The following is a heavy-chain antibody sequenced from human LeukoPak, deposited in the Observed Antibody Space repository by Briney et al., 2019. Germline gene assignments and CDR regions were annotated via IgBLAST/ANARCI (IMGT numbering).Heavy chain of an antibody. CDR1: GFTLSSYA. J-gene: IGHJ5*02. D-gene: IGHD2-15*01. CDR2: ISGSGGST. CDR3: AKLGIVVVVAATTWFDP. V-gene: IGHV3-23*01. Sequence: GGSLRLSCAASGFTLSSYAMSWVRQAPGKGLEWVSAISGSGGSTYYADSVKGRFTISRDNSKNTLYLQMNSLRAEDTAVYYCAKLGIVVVVAATTWFDPWGQGTLVTVSS.